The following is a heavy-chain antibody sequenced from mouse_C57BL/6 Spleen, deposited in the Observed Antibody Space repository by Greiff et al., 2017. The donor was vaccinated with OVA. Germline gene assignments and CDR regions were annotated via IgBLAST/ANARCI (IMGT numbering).Heavy chain of an antibody. Sequence: VQLQQPGAELVMPGASVKLSCKASGYTFTSYWMHWVKQRPGQGLEWIGEIDPSDSYTNYNQKFKGKSTLTVDKSSSTAYMQLSSLTSEDSAVYYCAKGGSNYPFDYWGQGTTLTVSS. CDR2: IDPSDSYT. D-gene: IGHD2-5*01. CDR1: GYTFTSYW. CDR3: AKGGSNYPFDY. J-gene: IGHJ2*01. V-gene: IGHV1-69*01.